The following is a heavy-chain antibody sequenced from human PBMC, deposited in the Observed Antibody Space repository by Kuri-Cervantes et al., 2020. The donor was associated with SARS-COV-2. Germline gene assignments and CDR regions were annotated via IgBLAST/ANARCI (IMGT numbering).Heavy chain of an antibody. CDR3: ASRNDDFWSGPPYYYYYMDV. CDR1: GGSISSSSYY. V-gene: IGHV4-39*07. J-gene: IGHJ6*03. D-gene: IGHD3-3*01. Sequence: SETLSLTCTVSGGSISSSSYYWGWIRQPPGKGLEWIGSIYYSGSTYYNPSLKSRVTISVDRSKNQFSLKLSSVTAADTAVYYCASRNDDFWSGPPYYYYYMDVWGKGTTVTVSS. CDR2: IYYSGST.